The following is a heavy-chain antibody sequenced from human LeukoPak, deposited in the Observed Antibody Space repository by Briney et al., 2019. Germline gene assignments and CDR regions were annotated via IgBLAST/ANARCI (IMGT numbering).Heavy chain of an antibody. CDR1: GFTFRTFG. CDR3: ARDYYDSSGQLHAGAHAFDI. D-gene: IGHD3-22*01. J-gene: IGHJ3*02. V-gene: IGHV3-33*01. Sequence: GRSLRLSCAASGFTFRTFGMHWVRQAPGKGLEWVAIIWYDGINKYCADSVKGRFTISRDNSKNTLYLQMNSLRAEDTAVYYCARDYYDSSGQLHAGAHAFDIWGQGTMDTVSS. CDR2: IWYDGINK.